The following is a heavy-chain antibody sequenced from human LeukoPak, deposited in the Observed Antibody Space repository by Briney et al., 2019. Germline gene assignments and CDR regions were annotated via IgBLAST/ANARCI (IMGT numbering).Heavy chain of an antibody. J-gene: IGHJ5*02. V-gene: IGHV3-23*01. CDR2: ISGSGGST. CDR3: AKDVATIQPRPFDP. D-gene: IGHD5-12*01. CDR1: GFTVSSNY. Sequence: PGGSLRLSCAASGFTVSSNYMSWVRQAPGKGLEWVSAISGSGGSTYYADSVKGRFTISRDNSKNTLYLQMNSLRAEDTAVYYCAKDVATIQPRPFDPWGQGTLVTVSS.